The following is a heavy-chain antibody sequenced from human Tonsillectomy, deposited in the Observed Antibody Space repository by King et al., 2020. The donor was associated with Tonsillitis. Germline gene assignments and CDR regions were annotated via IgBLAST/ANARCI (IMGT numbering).Heavy chain of an antibody. CDR2: ISFDGRNK. CDR1: GFTFSAYG. D-gene: IGHD7-27*01. Sequence: LVESGGGVVQPGRSLRLSCGASGFTFSAYGMHWVRQAPGKGLEWVAAISFDGRNKNYADSVKGRFTISRDNSKNTLYLQMNSLRAEDTAVYYCARAYWGLDYFDYWGQGNMVTVSS. V-gene: IGHV3-30*03. J-gene: IGHJ4*02. CDR3: ARAYWGLDYFDY.